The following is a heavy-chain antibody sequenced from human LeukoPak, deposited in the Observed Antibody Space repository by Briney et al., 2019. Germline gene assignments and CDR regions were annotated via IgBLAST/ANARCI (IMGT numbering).Heavy chain of an antibody. Sequence: SVKVSCKASGYTFTSYGISWVRQAPGQGLEWMGRIIPILGIANYAQKFQGRVTITADKSTSTAYMELSSLRSEDTAVYYCAGMATPRGYGMDVWGQGTTVTVSS. CDR2: IIPILGIA. CDR1: GYTFTSYG. CDR3: AGMATPRGYGMDV. V-gene: IGHV1-69*04. J-gene: IGHJ6*02. D-gene: IGHD5-24*01.